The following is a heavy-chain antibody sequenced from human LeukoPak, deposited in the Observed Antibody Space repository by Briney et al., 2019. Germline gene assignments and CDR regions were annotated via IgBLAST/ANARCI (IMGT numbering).Heavy chain of an antibody. J-gene: IGHJ4*02. Sequence: PGGSLRLSCAASGFIFNTYVMNWVRQAPGKGLEWVSGISVSGGSTYYADSVKGRFTISRDNSKNTLYLQMNSLRAEDTALYYCAKDLQLQPKFYFDYWGQGTLVTVSS. CDR2: ISVSGGST. V-gene: IGHV3-23*01. CDR1: GFIFNTYV. CDR3: AKDLQLQPKFYFDY. D-gene: IGHD2-2*01.